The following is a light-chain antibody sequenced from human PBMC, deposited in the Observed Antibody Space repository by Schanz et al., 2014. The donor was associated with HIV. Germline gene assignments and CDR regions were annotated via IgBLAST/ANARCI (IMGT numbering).Light chain of an antibody. CDR3: SSYEGIHNWV. CDR1: SSDVGSYNL. V-gene: IGLV2-8*01. J-gene: IGLJ2*01. CDR2: EVI. Sequence: QSALTQPASVSGSPGQSITISCTGTSSDVGSYNLVSWYQQHPGKAPKLMIYEVIKRPSGVPDRFSGSKSGNTASLTVSGLQAEDEADYYCSSYEGIHNWVFGGGTKLTVL.